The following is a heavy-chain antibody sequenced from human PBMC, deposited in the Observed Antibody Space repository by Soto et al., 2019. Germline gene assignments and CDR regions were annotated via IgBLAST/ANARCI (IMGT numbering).Heavy chain of an antibody. CDR2: IYYSGST. CDR3: ARERYSSGWSDY. J-gene: IGHJ4*02. CDR1: GGSISSGCYY. V-gene: IGHV4-31*03. Sequence: QVQLQESGPGLVKPSQTLSLTCTVSGGSISSGCYYWSWIRQHPGKGLEWIGYIYYSGSTYYNPSLKSRXSILVXXSKNQFSLKLSSVTAADTAVYYCARERYSSGWSDYWGQGTLVTVSS. D-gene: IGHD6-19*01.